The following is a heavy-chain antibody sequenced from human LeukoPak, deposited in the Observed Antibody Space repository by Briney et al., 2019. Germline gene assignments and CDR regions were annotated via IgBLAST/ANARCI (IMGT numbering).Heavy chain of an antibody. Sequence: GGSLTLSCGDSGISVSSNYMNWVRQAPGKGLEWISVIYSGGSTYYADSVKGRFTISRDNSKNTLYLHMNSLRAEDTAVYYCARDMSPWETRNPDAFDIWGQGTMVTVSS. V-gene: IGHV3-53*01. J-gene: IGHJ3*02. D-gene: IGHD1-14*01. CDR1: GISVSSNY. CDR3: ARDMSPWETRNPDAFDI. CDR2: IYSGGST.